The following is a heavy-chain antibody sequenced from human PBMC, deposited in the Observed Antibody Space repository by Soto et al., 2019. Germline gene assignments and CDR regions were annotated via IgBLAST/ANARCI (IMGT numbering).Heavy chain of an antibody. CDR1: GYTFTSYG. V-gene: IGHV1-18*01. J-gene: IGHJ5*02. CDR3: ARDNQPTDWFDP. Sequence: ASVKVSCKASGYTFTSYGISWVRQAPGQGLEWMGWISAYNGNTNYAQKLQGRVTMTTDTSTSTAYMELRSLRFDDTAVYYCARDNQPTDWFDPWGQGTLVTVSS. CDR2: ISAYNGNT. D-gene: IGHD2-2*01.